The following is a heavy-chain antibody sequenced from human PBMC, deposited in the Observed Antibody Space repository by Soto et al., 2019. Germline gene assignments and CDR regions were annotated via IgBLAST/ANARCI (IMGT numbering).Heavy chain of an antibody. Sequence: QVQLQESGPGLVKPSQTLSLTCTVSGGSSSSNNYFWSWIRQHPGKGLEWIGYISYTGSAYYSPSLESRVTISVDTSKNQCTRRLNSVTAADTAMYYCALEVVSPATSAAFDSWGQGTMVTVSS. V-gene: IGHV4-31*03. CDR3: ALEVVSPATSAAFDS. J-gene: IGHJ3*02. CDR1: GGSSSSNNYF. CDR2: ISYTGSA. D-gene: IGHD1-26*01.